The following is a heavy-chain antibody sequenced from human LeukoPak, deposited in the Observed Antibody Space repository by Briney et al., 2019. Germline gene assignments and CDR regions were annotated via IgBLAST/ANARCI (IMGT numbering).Heavy chain of an antibody. CDR1: GYTFTSYG. CDR2: ISAYNGNT. J-gene: IGHJ6*02. Sequence: ASVKVSCKASGYTFTSYGISWVRQAPGQGLEWMGWISAYNGNTNYAQKLQGRVTMTTDTSTSTAYMELRSLRSDDTAVYYCARVTPTFGGVIVIWYYYGMDVWGQGTTVTVSS. D-gene: IGHD3-16*02. CDR3: ARVTPTFGGVIVIWYYYGMDV. V-gene: IGHV1-18*01.